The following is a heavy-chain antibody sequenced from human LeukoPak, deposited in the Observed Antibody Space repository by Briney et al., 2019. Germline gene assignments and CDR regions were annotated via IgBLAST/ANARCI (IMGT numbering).Heavy chain of an antibody. CDR1: GFTFSSYW. Sequence: GGSLRLSCAASGFTFSSYWMSWVRQAPGKGLEWVANIKEDGSEKYYVDSVKGRFTISRDNAKNSLYLQMNSLRAEDTAVYYCAKSGGSDFYYYMDVWGQGTTVTVSS. CDR3: AKSGGSDFYYYMDV. CDR2: IKEDGSEK. V-gene: IGHV3-7*03. D-gene: IGHD6-19*01. J-gene: IGHJ6*03.